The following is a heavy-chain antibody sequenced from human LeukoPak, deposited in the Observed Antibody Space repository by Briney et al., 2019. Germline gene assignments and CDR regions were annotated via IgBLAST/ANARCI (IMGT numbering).Heavy chain of an antibody. D-gene: IGHD2-15*01. V-gene: IGHV1-18*01. J-gene: IGHJ4*02. CDR2: ISAYNGNT. CDR1: GYTFTSYG. Sequence: GASVKVSCKASGYTFTSYGISWVRQAPGQGLEWMGWISAYNGNTNYAQKLQGRVTMTTDTSTSTAYMELRSLRSDDTAVYYCARVVVVAATPPYFGYWGQGTLVTVSS. CDR3: ARVVVVAATPPYFGY.